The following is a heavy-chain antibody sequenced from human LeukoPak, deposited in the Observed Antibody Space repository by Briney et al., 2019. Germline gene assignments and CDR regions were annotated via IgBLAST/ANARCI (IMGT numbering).Heavy chain of an antibody. CDR2: VYYSGGT. D-gene: IGHD4-17*01. V-gene: IGHV4-59*01. CDR1: GGSISGYY. J-gene: IGHJ4*02. Sequence: SETLSLTCTVSGGSISGYYWSWIRLPPGKGLEWIGYVYYSGGTSYNPSLKSRLTISVDTSKNQLSLKLSSVTAADTAVYYCARERHGDHFDYWAREPWSPSPQ. CDR3: ARERHGDHFDY.